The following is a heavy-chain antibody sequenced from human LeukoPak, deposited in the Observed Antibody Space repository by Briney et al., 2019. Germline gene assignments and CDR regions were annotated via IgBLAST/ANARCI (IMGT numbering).Heavy chain of an antibody. J-gene: IGHJ4*02. CDR1: GGSISSSSYY. V-gene: IGHV4-39*07. CDR3: ARSFGTGSPDY. CDR2: IYYSGST. D-gene: IGHD3/OR15-3a*01. Sequence: SETLSLTCTVSGGSISSSSYYWGWIRQPPGKGLEWIGSIYYSGSTYYNPSLKSRVTISVDTSKNQFSLKLSSVTAADTAVYYCARSFGTGSPDYWGQGTLVTVSS.